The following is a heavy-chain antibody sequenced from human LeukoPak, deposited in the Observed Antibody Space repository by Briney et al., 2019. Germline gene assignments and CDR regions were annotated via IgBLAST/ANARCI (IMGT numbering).Heavy chain of an antibody. CDR3: ARDSSGWYGYLDY. CDR1: GGSINSYF. J-gene: IGHJ4*02. D-gene: IGHD6-19*01. V-gene: IGHV4-59*01. Sequence: PSETLSLTCTVSGGSINSYFWSWIRQPPGKRLEWLGYISYTGATNYSPSLENRVIISVDTSKNQFSLKLNSVTAADTAVYFCARDSSGWYGYLDYWGQGALVTVSS. CDR2: ISYTGAT.